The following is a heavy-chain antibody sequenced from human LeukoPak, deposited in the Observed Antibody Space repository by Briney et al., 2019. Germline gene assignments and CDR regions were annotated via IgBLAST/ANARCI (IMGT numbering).Heavy chain of an antibody. J-gene: IGHJ4*02. CDR3: AKERTKGLPSLDY. D-gene: IGHD5-12*01. V-gene: IGHV3-30*18. Sequence: GGSLRLSCAASGFTFSSFGMHWVRQAPGKGLEWVAVISYDGTNKYYADSVEGRFTISRDNSKNRLYLQMNSLRAEDTAVYYCAKERTKGLPSLDYWGQGTLVTVSS. CDR1: GFTFSSFG. CDR2: ISYDGTNK.